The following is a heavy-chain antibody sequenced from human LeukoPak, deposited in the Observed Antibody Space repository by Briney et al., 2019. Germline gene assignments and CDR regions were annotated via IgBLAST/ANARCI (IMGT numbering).Heavy chain of an antibody. CDR1: GGSISSYY. CDR2: IYYSGST. J-gene: IGHJ4*02. Sequence: PSETLSLTCTVSGGSISSYYWSWIRQPPGKGLEWIGYIYYSGSTNYNPSLKSRVTISVDTSKNQFSLKLSSVTAADTAVYYCASFWSGYYMKGYFDYWGQGTLVTVSS. D-gene: IGHD3-3*01. V-gene: IGHV4-59*01. CDR3: ASFWSGYYMKGYFDY.